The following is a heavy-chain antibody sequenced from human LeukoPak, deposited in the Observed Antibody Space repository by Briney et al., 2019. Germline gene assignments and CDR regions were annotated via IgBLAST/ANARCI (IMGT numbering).Heavy chain of an antibody. J-gene: IGHJ4*02. Sequence: GTSLRLSCAASGFTFSSYAMSWVRQAPGKGLEWVSAISGSGGSTYYADSVKGRFTISRDNSKNTLYLQMNSLRAEDTAVYYCASRGYSYGYDYWGQGTLVTVSS. CDR3: ASRGYSYGYDY. CDR1: GFTFSSYA. CDR2: ISGSGGST. V-gene: IGHV3-23*01. D-gene: IGHD5-18*01.